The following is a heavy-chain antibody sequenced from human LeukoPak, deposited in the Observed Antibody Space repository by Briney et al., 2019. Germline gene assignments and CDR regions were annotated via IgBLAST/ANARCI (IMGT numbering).Heavy chain of an antibody. CDR3: ARETSYRNLHLFDP. D-gene: IGHD4-11*01. V-gene: IGHV3-30-3*01. CDR1: GFTFSSYA. CDR2: ISYDGSNK. J-gene: IGHJ5*02. Sequence: PGGSLRLSCAASGFTFSSYAMHWVRQAPGKGLEWVAVISYDGSNKYYADSVKGRFTISRDNSKNTLYLQMNSLRAEDTAVYYCARETSYRNLHLFDPWGQGTLVTVSS.